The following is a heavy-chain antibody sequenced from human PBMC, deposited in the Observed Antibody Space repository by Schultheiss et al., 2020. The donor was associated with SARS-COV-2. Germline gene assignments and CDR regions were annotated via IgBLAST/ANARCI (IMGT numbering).Heavy chain of an antibody. CDR2: IYYSGST. J-gene: IGHJ6*02. V-gene: IGHV4-61*05. CDR3: ARGRGRGYSYGLKNLVGKGPDYYYYYGMDV. Sequence: SETLSLTCTVSGGSISSSSYYWGWIRQPPGKGLEWIGYIYYSGSTNYNPSLKSRVTISVDTSKNQFSLKLSSVTAADTAVYYCARGRGRGYSYGLKNLVGKGPDYYYYYGMDVWGQGTTVTVSS. D-gene: IGHD5-18*01. CDR1: GGSISSSSYY.